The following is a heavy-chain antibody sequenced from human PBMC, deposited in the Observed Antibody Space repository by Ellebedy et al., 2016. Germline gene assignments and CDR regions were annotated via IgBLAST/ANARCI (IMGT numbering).Heavy chain of an antibody. Sequence: GESLKISCAASGFTVSSDYMSWVRQAPGKGLEWVSVIYRGADTYYADSVKGRFTISRNNSRNTLYLQMNSLRAADTAIYYCTREVSAWPNNWFDPWGQGTLVTVSS. CDR2: IYRGADT. V-gene: IGHV3-53*01. CDR3: TREVSAWPNNWFDP. D-gene: IGHD6-19*01. CDR1: GFTVSSDY. J-gene: IGHJ5*02.